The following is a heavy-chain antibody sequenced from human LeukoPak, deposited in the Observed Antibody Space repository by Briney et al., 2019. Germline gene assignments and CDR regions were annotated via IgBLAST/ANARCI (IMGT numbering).Heavy chain of an antibody. D-gene: IGHD3-22*01. Sequence: ASVKVSCKASGYTFTSYYMHWVRQAPGQGLEWMGIINPSGGSTSYAQKFQGRVTMTRDTSTSTVYMELSSLRSEDTAVYYRARDRAQVYYYDSSGYSGGYFDYWGQGTLVTVSS. CDR2: INPSGGST. J-gene: IGHJ4*02. CDR1: GYTFTSYY. CDR3: ARDRAQVYYYDSSGYSGGYFDY. V-gene: IGHV1-46*01.